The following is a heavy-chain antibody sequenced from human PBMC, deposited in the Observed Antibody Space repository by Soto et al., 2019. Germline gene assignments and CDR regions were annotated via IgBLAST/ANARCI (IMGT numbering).Heavy chain of an antibody. CDR2: IYYSGST. CDR1: GGSISSGGYY. CDR3: ARYCSGGSCYGWFDP. V-gene: IGHV4-31*03. D-gene: IGHD2-15*01. J-gene: IGHJ5*02. Sequence: QVQLQESGPGLVKPSQTLSLTCTVSGGSISSGGYYWSWIRQHPGKGLEWIGYIYYSGSTYYNPSLKMRVTIAVDTSKNQFSLKLSSVTAADTAVYYCARYCSGGSCYGWFDPWGQGTLVTVSS.